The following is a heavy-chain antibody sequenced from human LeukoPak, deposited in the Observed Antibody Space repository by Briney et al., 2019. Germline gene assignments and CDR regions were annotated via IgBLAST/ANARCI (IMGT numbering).Heavy chain of an antibody. CDR1: GFTFTNYA. CDR3: ARLGARQVLDY. CDR2: ISSDGNNN. V-gene: IGHV3-30*03. Sequence: GGSLRLSCAASGFTFTNYALHWVRQTPVKGLEWITLISSDGNNNVYADSVKGRFTISRDNAKNSLYLQMNSLRAEDTAVYYCARLGARQVLDYWGQGTLVTVSS. D-gene: IGHD4-17*01. J-gene: IGHJ4*02.